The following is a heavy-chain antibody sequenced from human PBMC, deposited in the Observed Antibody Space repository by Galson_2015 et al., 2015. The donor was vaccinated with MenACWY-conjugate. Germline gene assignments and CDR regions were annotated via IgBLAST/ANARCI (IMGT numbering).Heavy chain of an antibody. CDR2: IYHSGST. V-gene: IGHV4-4*02. J-gene: IGHJ4*02. Sequence: SEPLSLTCAVSGGSISSSNWRSCVLQPPGKGLEWIGEIYHSGSTNYNPSLKSRVSISVDKSKNQFSLKLSSVTAADTDVYYCARWEAGSDFWSGYYSFDYWGQGTLVTVSS. D-gene: IGHD3-3*01. CDR3: ARWEAGSDFWSGYYSFDY. CDR1: GGSISSSNW.